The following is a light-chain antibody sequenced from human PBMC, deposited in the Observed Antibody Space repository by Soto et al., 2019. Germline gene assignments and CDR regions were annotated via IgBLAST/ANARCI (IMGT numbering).Light chain of an antibody. J-gene: IGKJ4*01. CDR1: QNIGTN. CDR2: GTT. Sequence: VMTQCPGTLSVSLGERATLSCRASQNIGTNLAWYQQSPGQPPRLLIYGTTTRAPGVPVRFSGSGSGTEFTLIISSLQSEDFVFYFCQHYNDWSQRIAFGGGTKVDIK. CDR3: QHYNDWSQRIA. V-gene: IGKV3-15*01.